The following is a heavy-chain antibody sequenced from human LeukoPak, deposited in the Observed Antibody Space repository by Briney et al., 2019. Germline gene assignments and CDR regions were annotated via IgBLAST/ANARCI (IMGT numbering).Heavy chain of an antibody. D-gene: IGHD3-22*01. CDR2: INPNSGDT. V-gene: IGHV1-2*02. Sequence: ASVKVSCKASGYSFTGYYIHWVRQAPGQGLEWMAWINPNSGDTNFAQKFQGRVTMTRDTSISTVNMELSRLRSDDTAVFFCARGYYDSSDFEYFQHWGQGTLVTVSS. J-gene: IGHJ1*01. CDR3: ARGYYDSSDFEYFQH. CDR1: GYSFTGYY.